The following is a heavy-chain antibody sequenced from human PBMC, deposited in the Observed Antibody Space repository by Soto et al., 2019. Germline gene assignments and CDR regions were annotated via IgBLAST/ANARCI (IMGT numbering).Heavy chain of an antibody. CDR1: GGTFSSYA. J-gene: IGHJ6*02. Sequence: QVQLVQSGAEVKKPGSSVKVSCKASGGTFSSYAIGWVRQAPGQGLEWMGGIIPIFGTANYAQKFQGRVTITADESTSTAYMELSSLRSEDTAVYYCASYCSGGSCYSGYYYYGMDVWGQGTTVTVSS. D-gene: IGHD2-15*01. CDR3: ASYCSGGSCYSGYYYYGMDV. CDR2: IIPIFGTA. V-gene: IGHV1-69*01.